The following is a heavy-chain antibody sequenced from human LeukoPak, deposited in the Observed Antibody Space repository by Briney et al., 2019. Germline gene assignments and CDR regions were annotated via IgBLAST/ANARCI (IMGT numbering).Heavy chain of an antibody. CDR1: VYTFTNYY. D-gene: IGHD5-18*01. CDR3: ARMAMDPAMVTNFFDL. Sequence: GASVKLSCTASVYTFTNYYMHWVRQAPGQGLEWMGVIHPSGGSTTYAQKFQGRVTLTKDTATSTVYIELSSLRSDDTAVFYCARMAMDPAMVTNFFDLWGQGTLLTVSA. J-gene: IGHJ4*02. CDR2: IHPSGGST. V-gene: IGHV1-46*01.